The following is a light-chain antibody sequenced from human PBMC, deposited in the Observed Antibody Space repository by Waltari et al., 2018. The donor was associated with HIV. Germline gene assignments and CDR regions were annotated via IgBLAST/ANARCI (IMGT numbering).Light chain of an antibody. J-gene: IGKJ4*01. CDR2: AAS. Sequence: DIQMTQSPSSVSASVGDRLTITCRASQGIVSWLAWYQHKPGKAPNLLIYAASSLQSGVPARFSGGVSVTEFSLTIGSLQPEDGAIYYCQQGDSFPPAFGGGTKVEI. CDR1: QGIVSW. CDR3: QQGDSFPPA. V-gene: IGKV1-12*01.